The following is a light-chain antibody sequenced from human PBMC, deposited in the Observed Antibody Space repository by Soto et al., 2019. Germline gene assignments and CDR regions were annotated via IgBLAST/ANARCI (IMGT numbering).Light chain of an antibody. Sequence: IVMTQSPAALSVSPGARATLSGRASQIVNTNVAWYQQRPGQAPRLLIFAASTRATGVAARFSGSGSGTKFTLTVDSLQSEDFAVYYCQQYNNWPRTFGQGTKVDIK. V-gene: IGKV3-15*01. J-gene: IGKJ1*01. CDR1: QIVNTN. CDR3: QQYNNWPRT. CDR2: AAS.